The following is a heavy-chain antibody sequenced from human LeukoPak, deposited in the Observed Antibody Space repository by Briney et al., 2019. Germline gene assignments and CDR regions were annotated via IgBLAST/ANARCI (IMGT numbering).Heavy chain of an antibody. D-gene: IGHD3-10*01. CDR3: AKDRQGFGFGEQLDYYYMDV. V-gene: IGHV3-23*01. J-gene: IGHJ6*03. CDR2: ISGSGGST. CDR1: GFTFTGYA. Sequence: GGSLRLSCAASGFTFTGYATGWVRQVPGKGLEWVSAISGSGGSTYYADSGKGRFTISRDNSKNTLYLQMNSLRAEDTAVYYCAKDRQGFGFGEQLDYYYMDVWGKGTTVTVSS.